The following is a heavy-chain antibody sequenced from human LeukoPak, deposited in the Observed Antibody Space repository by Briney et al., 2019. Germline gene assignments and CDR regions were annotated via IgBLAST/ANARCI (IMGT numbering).Heavy chain of an antibody. CDR3: ARDYILTGYYAYYYYGMDV. J-gene: IGHJ6*02. V-gene: IGHV3-21*04. Sequence: GGSLRLSCSASGITLSKSTLSWVRLAPGKGLEWVSGISGSDTFYADFVKGRFTISRDNAKNSLYLQMNSLRAEDTAVYYCARDYILTGYYAYYYYGMDVWGQGTTVTVSS. CDR1: GITLSKST. CDR2: ISGSDT. D-gene: IGHD3-9*01.